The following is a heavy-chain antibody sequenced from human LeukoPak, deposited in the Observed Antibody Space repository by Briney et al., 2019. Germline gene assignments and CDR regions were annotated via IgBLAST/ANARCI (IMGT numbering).Heavy chain of an antibody. V-gene: IGHV3-23*01. J-gene: IGHJ4*02. Sequence: GGSLRLSCAASGFSFSSYGMHWVRQAPGKGLEWVSGISGSGDNTYYADSVKGRFTISRDNSKNTLYVQVNSLGTEDTAAYYCAKGSYYDSSGSFYFDYWGQGTLVTVSS. CDR2: ISGSGDNT. D-gene: IGHD3-22*01. CDR3: AKGSYYDSSGSFYFDY. CDR1: GFSFSSYG.